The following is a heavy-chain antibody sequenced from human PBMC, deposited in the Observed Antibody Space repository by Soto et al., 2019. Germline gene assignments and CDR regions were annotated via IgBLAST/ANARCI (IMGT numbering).Heavy chain of an antibody. CDR3: AKDPSLRYFDWLSPPDDY. CDR1: GFNFSSYA. V-gene: IGHV3-23*01. Sequence: PGGSLRLSCAASGFNFSSYAMSWVRQAPGKGLEWVSAISGSGGSTYYADSVKGRFTISRDNSKNTLYLQMNSLRAEDTAVYYCAKDPSLRYFDWLSPPDDYWGQGTLVTVSS. D-gene: IGHD3-9*01. J-gene: IGHJ4*02. CDR2: ISGSGGST.